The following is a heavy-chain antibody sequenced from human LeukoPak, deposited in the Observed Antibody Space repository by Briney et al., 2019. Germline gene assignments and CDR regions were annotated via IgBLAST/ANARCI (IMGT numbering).Heavy chain of an antibody. CDR1: GGTFSSYA. V-gene: IGHV1-69*04. J-gene: IGHJ4*02. D-gene: IGHD5-24*01. Sequence: ASVKVSCKASGGTFSSYAISWVRQAPGQGLEWMGRIIPILGIANYAQKFQGRVTITADKSTSTAYMELSSLRSEDTAVYYCARGLGWLQFNLLSWGQGTLVTVSP. CDR3: ARGLGWLQFNLLS. CDR2: IIPILGIA.